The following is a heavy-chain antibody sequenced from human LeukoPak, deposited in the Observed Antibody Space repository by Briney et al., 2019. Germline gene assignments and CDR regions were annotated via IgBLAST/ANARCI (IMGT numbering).Heavy chain of an antibody. V-gene: IGHV3-23*01. CDR2: ISSSGGST. CDR3: AKGSRSIAVDNLCDY. Sequence: GGSLRLSCAASGFTFSSYAIHWVRQAPGKGLEWVSVISSSGGSTYYADSVKGRFTIFRDNSKNTLYLQMSSLRAEDTAVYYCAKGSRSIAVDNLCDYWGQGTLVTVSS. D-gene: IGHD6-6*01. J-gene: IGHJ4*02. CDR1: GFTFSSYA.